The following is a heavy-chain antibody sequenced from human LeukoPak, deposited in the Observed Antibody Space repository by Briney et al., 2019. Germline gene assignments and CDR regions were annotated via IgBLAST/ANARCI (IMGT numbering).Heavy chain of an antibody. D-gene: IGHD6-19*01. V-gene: IGHV3-7*01. Sequence: GGSLRLSCAASGFTFISYWMSWVRRAPGKGLDGVANIKQDGSEKYYVDSVKGRFTISRDNAKNSLYLQMNSLRAEDTAVYYCARGPWYTSGWHGGYWGQGTLVTVSS. CDR2: IKQDGSEK. CDR1: GFTFISYW. CDR3: ARGPWYTSGWHGGY. J-gene: IGHJ4*02.